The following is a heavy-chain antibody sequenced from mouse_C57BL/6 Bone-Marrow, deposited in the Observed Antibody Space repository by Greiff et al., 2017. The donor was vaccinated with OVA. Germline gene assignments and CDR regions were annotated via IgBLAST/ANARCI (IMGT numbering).Heavy chain of an antibody. CDR1: GYTFTSYW. D-gene: IGHD1-1*01. Sequence: QVQLKQPGAELVKPGASVKLSCKASGYTFTSYWMQWVKQRPGQGLEWIGEIDPSDSYTNYHQKFKGKATLTVDTSSSTAYMQLSSLTSEDSAVYYCAREGVYYYGSSSWFAYWGQGTLVTVSA. CDR3: AREGVYYYGSSSWFAY. CDR2: IDPSDSYT. V-gene: IGHV1-50*01. J-gene: IGHJ3*01.